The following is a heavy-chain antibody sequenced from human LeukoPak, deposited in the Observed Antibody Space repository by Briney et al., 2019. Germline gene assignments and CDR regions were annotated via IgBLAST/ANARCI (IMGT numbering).Heavy chain of an antibody. CDR1: GFTFSSYG. J-gene: IGHJ3*02. V-gene: IGHV3-30*02. Sequence: GGSLRLSCAASGFTFSSYGMHWVRQAPGKGLEWVAFIRYDGSNKYYADSVKGRFTISRDNSKNTLYLQMNSLRAEDTAMYYCAKDPPPYYYDSSGYSYAFDIWGQGTMVTVSS. CDR3: AKDPPPYYYDSSGYSYAFDI. CDR2: IRYDGSNK. D-gene: IGHD3-22*01.